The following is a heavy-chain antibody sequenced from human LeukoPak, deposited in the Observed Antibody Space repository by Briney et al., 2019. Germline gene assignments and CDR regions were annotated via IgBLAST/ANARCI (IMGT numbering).Heavy chain of an antibody. J-gene: IGHJ4*02. V-gene: IGHV3-9*01. Sequence: GRSLRLSCAASGFTFDDYAMHWVRQAPGKGLEWVSVISWNSGSIGYADSVKGRFTISRVNAKNSLYLQVNSLRAEDTALYYCAKGDGLVHAGIDYWGRGTLVTVSS. CDR1: GFTFDDYA. CDR2: ISWNSGSI. D-gene: IGHD6-13*01. CDR3: AKGDGLVHAGIDY.